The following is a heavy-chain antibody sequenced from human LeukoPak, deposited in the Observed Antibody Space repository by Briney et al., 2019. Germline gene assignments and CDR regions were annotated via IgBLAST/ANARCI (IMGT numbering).Heavy chain of an antibody. V-gene: IGHV3-23*01. CDR2: ISGSGGST. D-gene: IGHD5-18*01. CDR1: GLIFRSYA. CDR3: GKRAYSNFDY. J-gene: IGHJ4*02. Sequence: PGGSLRLSCAASGLIFRSYAMGLVRQAPGKGLEWVSAISGSGGSTYYADSVKGRFTISRDNSKNTLYLQMNSLRAEVTAVYYGGKRAYSNFDYWGQGTLVTASS.